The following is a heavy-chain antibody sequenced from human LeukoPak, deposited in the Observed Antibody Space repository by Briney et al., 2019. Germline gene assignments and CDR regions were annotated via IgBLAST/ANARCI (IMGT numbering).Heavy chain of an antibody. Sequence: ASVKVSCKASGYTFTGYYMHWVRQAPGQGLEWMGWIKPNSGDARSAQKFQGRVTMTRDTSISTAYMELSSLRYDDTAVYYCATNILVRDIINWFDPWGQGTLVTVSS. CDR1: GYTFTGYY. J-gene: IGHJ5*02. V-gene: IGHV1-2*02. D-gene: IGHD3-10*01. CDR2: IKPNSGDA. CDR3: ATNILVRDIINWFDP.